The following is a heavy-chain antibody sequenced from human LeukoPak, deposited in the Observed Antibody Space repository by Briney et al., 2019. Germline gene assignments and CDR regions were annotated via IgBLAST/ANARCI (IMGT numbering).Heavy chain of an antibody. CDR2: INSDGSIT. V-gene: IGHV3-74*01. Sequence: GGSLRLPCAASGFTFSRNWMHWVRQAPGKGLVWASRINSDGSITNYADSVKGRFTISRDNAKNTLYLQMSSLRAEDTAVYYCAKIYAYWGQGTLVTVSS. CDR1: GFTFSRNW. D-gene: IGHD3-16*01. CDR3: AKIYAY. J-gene: IGHJ4*02.